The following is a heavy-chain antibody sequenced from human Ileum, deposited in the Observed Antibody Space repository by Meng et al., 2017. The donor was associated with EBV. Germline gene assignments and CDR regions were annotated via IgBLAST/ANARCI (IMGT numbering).Heavy chain of an antibody. V-gene: IGHV3-74*01. Sequence: VQLVEAGGGLVQPGGSLRLSCAASTLTFSTYWMDSVRQAPGQGLVWVSRIHSDGSRTTYADSVRGRFTISRDNAKNTFYLEMNSLRGEDTAVYYCASLSGHGGYWGQGTLVTVSS. D-gene: IGHD6-25*01. CDR2: IHSDGSRT. CDR1: TLTFSTYW. CDR3: ASLSGHGGY. J-gene: IGHJ4*02.